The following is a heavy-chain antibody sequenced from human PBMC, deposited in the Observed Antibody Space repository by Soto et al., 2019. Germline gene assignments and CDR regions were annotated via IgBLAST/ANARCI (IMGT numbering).Heavy chain of an antibody. CDR3: ARGGLWIQLWPEIDY. V-gene: IGHV3-48*01. CDR1: GFTFSSYS. J-gene: IGHJ4*02. CDR2: ISSSSSTI. Sequence: EVQLVESGGGLVQPGGSLRLSCAASGFTFSSYSMNWVRQAPGKGLEWVSYISSSSSTIYYADSVKGRFTISRDNAKNPLYLQRNSLRAEDTAVYYCARGGLWIQLWPEIDYWSQGALVTFSS. D-gene: IGHD5-18*01.